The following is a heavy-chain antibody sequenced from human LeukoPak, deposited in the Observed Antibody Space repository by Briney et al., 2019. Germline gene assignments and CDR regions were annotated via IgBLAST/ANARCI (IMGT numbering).Heavy chain of an antibody. Sequence: GGSLRLSCAASGFILSDYYMSWIRQAPGKGLEWVSYISSTSSYTAYADSVKGRFTISRDNAKNSLYLQMNSLRAEDTAVYFCAKATNTATGTPTLAIDYWGQGTLVTVSS. CDR1: GFILSDYY. D-gene: IGHD6-13*01. CDR3: AKATNTATGTPTLAIDY. J-gene: IGHJ4*02. CDR2: ISSTSSYT. V-gene: IGHV3-11*05.